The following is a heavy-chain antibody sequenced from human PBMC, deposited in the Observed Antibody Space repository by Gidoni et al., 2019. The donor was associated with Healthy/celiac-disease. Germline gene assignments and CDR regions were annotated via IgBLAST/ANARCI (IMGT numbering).Heavy chain of an antibody. CDR3: ARAAAWQPGFDY. V-gene: IGHV4-38-2*02. D-gene: IGHD6-13*01. CDR1: GYSISSGYY. CDR2: IYHSGST. Sequence: QVQLQESGPGLVKPSETLSLTCTVSGYSISSGYYWGWIRQPPGKGLEWIGSIYHSGSTYYNPSLKSRVTISVDTSKIQFSLKLSSVTAADTAVYYCARAAAWQPGFDYWGQGTLVTVSS. J-gene: IGHJ4*02.